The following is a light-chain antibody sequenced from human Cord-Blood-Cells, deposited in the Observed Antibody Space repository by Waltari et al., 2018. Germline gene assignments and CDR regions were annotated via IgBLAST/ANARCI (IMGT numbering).Light chain of an antibody. CDR3: SSYTSSSTPV. J-gene: IGLJ2*01. V-gene: IGLV2-14*01. Sequence: QSALTQPASVSGSPGQSITIPCTGTSSDVGGYHYASWYQQPPGKAPKLMIYDVSNRPSGVSNRFSGSKSGNTASLTISGLQAEDEADYYCSSYTSSSTPVFGGGTKLTVL. CDR2: DVS. CDR1: SSDVGGYHY.